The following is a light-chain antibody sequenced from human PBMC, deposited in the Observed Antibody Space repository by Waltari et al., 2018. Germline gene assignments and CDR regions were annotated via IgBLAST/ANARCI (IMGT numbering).Light chain of an antibody. Sequence: QLVLTQSPSASVSLGASVKLTCTLSSGHINNFIACPQQQQEKGPRYWMKVNSDGSHSKGDEIPDRFSGSRSGAERYLIISSVQSEDEADYYCQTGGHGTWVFGGGTKLTVL. CDR3: QTGGHGTWV. J-gene: IGLJ3*02. CDR2: VNSDGSH. CDR1: SGHINNF. V-gene: IGLV4-69*01.